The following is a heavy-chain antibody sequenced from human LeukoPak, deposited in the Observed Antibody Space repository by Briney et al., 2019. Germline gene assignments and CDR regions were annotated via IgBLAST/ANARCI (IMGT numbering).Heavy chain of an antibody. J-gene: IGHJ6*03. D-gene: IGHD3-22*01. V-gene: IGHV4-59*10. CDR3: ARAGPYDSSGYYYKYYYYMDV. CDR1: GGSFSGYY. Sequence: SETLSLTCAVYGGSFSGYYWSWIRQPAGKGLEWIGRIYTSGSTNYNPSLKSRVTMSVDTSKNQFSLKVSSVTAADTAVYYCARAGPYDSSGYYYKYYYYMDVWGKGTTVTISS. CDR2: IYTSGST.